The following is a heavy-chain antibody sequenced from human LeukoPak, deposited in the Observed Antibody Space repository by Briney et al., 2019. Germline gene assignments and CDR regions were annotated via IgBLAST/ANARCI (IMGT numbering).Heavy chain of an antibody. J-gene: IGHJ4*02. V-gene: IGHV1-8*01. CDR1: GYTFTSYD. CDR2: MNPNSGNT. D-gene: IGHD3-22*01. Sequence: VASVKVSCKASGYTFTSYDINWVRQATGQGLEWMGWMNPNSGNTGYAQKFQGRVTITADKSTSTAYMELSSLRSEDTAVYYCARDLYYDSSGYYLGEYYFDYWGQGTLVTVSS. CDR3: ARDLYYDSSGYYLGEYYFDY.